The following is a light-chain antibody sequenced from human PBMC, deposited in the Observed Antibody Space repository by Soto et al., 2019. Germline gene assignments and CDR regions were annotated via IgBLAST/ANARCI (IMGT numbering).Light chain of an antibody. CDR2: GNG. V-gene: IGLV1-40*01. Sequence: QSVLTQPPSVSGAPGQRVTISCTGSRSNIGAGYDVHWYQHLPGRDHKLLVPGNGDRPSGVPDRFSVSKSGPSASLAITGLQADDEAEYYCQSYDSTLSGVIFGGGTQLTVL. CDR1: RSNIGAGYD. J-gene: IGLJ7*01. CDR3: QSYDSTLSGVI.